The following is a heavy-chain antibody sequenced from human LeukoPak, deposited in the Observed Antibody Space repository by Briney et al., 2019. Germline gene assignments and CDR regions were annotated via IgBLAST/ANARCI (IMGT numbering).Heavy chain of an antibody. CDR3: ARRRGFSSSWNWFDP. CDR1: GYTFTSYD. D-gene: IGHD6-13*01. V-gene: IGHV1-8*03. Sequence: GASVKVSCKASGYTFTSYDINWVRQATGQGLEWMGWMNPDSGNTGYAQKFQGRVTITRNTSISTAYMELSSLRSEDTAVYYCARRRGFSSSWNWFDPWGQGTLVTVSS. J-gene: IGHJ5*02. CDR2: MNPDSGNT.